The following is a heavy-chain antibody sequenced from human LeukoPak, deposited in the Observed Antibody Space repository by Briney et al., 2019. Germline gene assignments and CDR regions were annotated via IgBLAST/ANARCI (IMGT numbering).Heavy chain of an antibody. CDR2: IRGSGDST. V-gene: IGHV3-23*01. D-gene: IGHD3-10*02. CDR1: GFSFSNYA. J-gene: IGHJ6*04. CDR3: AELGITMIGGV. Sequence: GGSLRLSCAASGFSFSNYAMSWVRQVPGKGLEWVSGIRGSGDSTYYVDSVKGRFTISRDSSKNTLYLQMNSLRAEDTAVYYCAELGITMIGGVWGKGTTVTISS.